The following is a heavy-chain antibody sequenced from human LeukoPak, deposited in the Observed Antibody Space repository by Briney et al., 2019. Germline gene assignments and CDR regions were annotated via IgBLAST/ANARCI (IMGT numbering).Heavy chain of an antibody. CDR1: GFTFSTYA. V-gene: IGHV3-23*01. Sequence: GGSLRLSCAASGFTFSTYAMSRVRQAPGKGLEWVSVISGSGGSTYYADSVKGRFTISRDNSKNTLYLQMNSLRAEDTAVYYCAKDPMVRGVITYWGQGTLVTVSS. D-gene: IGHD3-10*01. J-gene: IGHJ4*02. CDR2: ISGSGGST. CDR3: AKDPMVRGVITY.